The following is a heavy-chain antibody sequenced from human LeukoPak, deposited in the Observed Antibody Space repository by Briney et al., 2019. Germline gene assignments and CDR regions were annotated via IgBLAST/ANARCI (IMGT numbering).Heavy chain of an antibody. CDR1: GFTFSSYG. CDR3: ARRIQGMAPYYFDY. Sequence: PGGSLRLSCTASGFTFSSYGMHWVRQTPGKGLVRVACINSDGGSTSYADTVKGRFTISRDNAKNTLYLEMNSLRAEDTAVYYCARRIQGMAPYYFDYWGQGTLVTVSP. V-gene: IGHV3-74*01. D-gene: IGHD5-24*01. CDR2: INSDGGST. J-gene: IGHJ4*02.